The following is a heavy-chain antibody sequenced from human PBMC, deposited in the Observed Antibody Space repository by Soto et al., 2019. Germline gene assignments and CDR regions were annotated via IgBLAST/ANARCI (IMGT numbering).Heavy chain of an antibody. J-gene: IGHJ3*01. CDR2: ISSTSDYI. Sequence: GGSLRLSCPAGGLNFNNYGMSWVRQAPGKGLEWVSSISSTSDYIYYGDSVKGRFTISRDNAKNSRSLEMNSLSVQDTAVYYPTRVVYYDSSGFGLWRQGTMVTVPS. V-gene: IGHV3-21*01. CDR1: GLNFNNYG. D-gene: IGHD3-22*01. CDR3: TRVVYYDSSGFGL.